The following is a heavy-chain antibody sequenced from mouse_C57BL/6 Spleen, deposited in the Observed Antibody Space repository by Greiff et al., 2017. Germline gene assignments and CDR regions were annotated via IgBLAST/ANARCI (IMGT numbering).Heavy chain of an antibody. CDR3: ARSNPLRGRSHWYFDV. CDR2: INPSTGGT. CDR1: GYSFTGYY. J-gene: IGHJ1*03. V-gene: IGHV1-42*01. D-gene: IGHD1-1*01. Sequence: VQLKQSGPELVKPGASVKISCKASGYSFTGYYMNWVKQSPEKSLEWIGEINPSTGGTTYNQKFKAKATLTVDKSSSTAYMQLKSLTSEDSAVYDCARSNPLRGRSHWYFDVWGTGTTVTVSS.